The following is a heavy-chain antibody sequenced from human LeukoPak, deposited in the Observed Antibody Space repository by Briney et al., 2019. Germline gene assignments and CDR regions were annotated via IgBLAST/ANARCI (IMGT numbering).Heavy chain of an antibody. J-gene: IGHJ4*02. CDR2: IKQDGSEK. CDR1: GFTFSSCW. CDR3: ARTGAVAGTGGDFDY. Sequence: GGSLRLSCAASGFTFSSCWMSWVRQAPGKGLEWVANIKQDGSEKYYVDSVKGRFTISRDNAKNSLYLQMNSLRAEDTAVYYCARTGAVAGTGGDFDYWGQGTLVTVSS. D-gene: IGHD6-19*01. V-gene: IGHV3-7*01.